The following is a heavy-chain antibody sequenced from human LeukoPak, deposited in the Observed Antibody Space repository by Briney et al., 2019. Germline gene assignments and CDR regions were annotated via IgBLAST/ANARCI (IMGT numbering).Heavy chain of an antibody. V-gene: IGHV3-30*04. Sequence: AGGSLRLSCAASGFTFSNYVMHWVRHAPGKGLEWVAIISYDGSDKHYADSVKGRFTISRDNSKNTLYLQMNSLRTEDTALYYCAKDPTGTYSGMDYWGQGALVSVSS. CDR2: ISYDGSDK. CDR3: AKDPTGTYSGMDY. D-gene: IGHD1-1*01. CDR1: GFTFSNYV. J-gene: IGHJ4*02.